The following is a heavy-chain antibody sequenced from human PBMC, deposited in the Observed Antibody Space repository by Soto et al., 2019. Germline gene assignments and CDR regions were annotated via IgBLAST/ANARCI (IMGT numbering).Heavy chain of an antibody. Sequence: QVQLQESGPGLVKPSQTLSLTCTVSGGSISSGGYYWSWIRQHPGKGLEWIGYIYYSGSTYYNPSRKGGVTISGDTSKNQFSLKLSSVTAADTAVYYCARTGYYYEAEYWGQGTLVTVSS. CDR3: ARTGYYYEAEY. CDR1: GGSISSGGYY. V-gene: IGHV4-31*03. CDR2: IYYSGST. J-gene: IGHJ4*02. D-gene: IGHD3-22*01.